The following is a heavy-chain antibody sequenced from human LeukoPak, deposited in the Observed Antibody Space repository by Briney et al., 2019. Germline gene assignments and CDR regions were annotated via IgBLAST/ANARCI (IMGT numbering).Heavy chain of an antibody. Sequence: GESLKISCKGSGYSFTSYWIGWVRQMPGKGLERMGIIYPGDSDTRYSPSFQGQVTISADKSISTAYLQWSSLKASDTAMYYCARGALTLYYYDSSGYPTQPFDYWGQGTLVTVSS. D-gene: IGHD3-22*01. CDR3: ARGALTLYYYDSSGYPTQPFDY. CDR2: IYPGDSDT. V-gene: IGHV5-51*01. CDR1: GYSFTSYW. J-gene: IGHJ4*02.